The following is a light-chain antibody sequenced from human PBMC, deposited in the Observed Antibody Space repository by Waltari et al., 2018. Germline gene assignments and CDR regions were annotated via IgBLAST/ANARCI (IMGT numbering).Light chain of an antibody. Sequence: QSALTQPRSVSGSPGQSVTISCTGTSSDVGGSNYVSWYQQHPGKAPKLMIYDVNKRPSGVPDRFSGSKSGYTASLTISGLQAEDEADFYCCSYAGSYILVFGGGTKLTVL. V-gene: IGLV2-11*01. CDR2: DVN. CDR1: SSDVGGSNY. J-gene: IGLJ2*01. CDR3: CSYAGSYILV.